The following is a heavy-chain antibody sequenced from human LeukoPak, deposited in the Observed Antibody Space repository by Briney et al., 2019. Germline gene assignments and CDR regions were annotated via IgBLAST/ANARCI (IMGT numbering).Heavy chain of an antibody. CDR3: ARDLEYPVDIVRGYYFDY. CDR2: TYYRSKWYN. V-gene: IGHV6-1*01. D-gene: IGHD5-12*01. Sequence: SQTLSLTCAISGDSFSSNSAAWNWIRQSPSRGLEWLGRTYYRSKWYNDYAVSVKSRITINPDTSKNQFSLQLNSVTPEDTAVYYCARDLEYPVDIVRGYYFDYWGQGTLVTVSS. CDR1: GDSFSSNSAA. J-gene: IGHJ4*02.